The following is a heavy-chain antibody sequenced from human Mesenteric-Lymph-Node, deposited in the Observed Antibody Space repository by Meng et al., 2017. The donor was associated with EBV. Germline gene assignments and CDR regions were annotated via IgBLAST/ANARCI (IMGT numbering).Heavy chain of an antibody. J-gene: IGHJ4*02. D-gene: IGHD3-22*01. V-gene: IGHV1-69*06. CDR2: INPIFGTT. Sequence: QWQRWQTGAVMRSAGSWMRTACKSAEGTYGRCGFNSVREATGQGLEWMGGINPIFGTTTYAQKFQGRVTITADKSTSTAYMELSSLRTEDTAVYFCARARLDYFDNSGPNLDYWGQGTLVTVSS. CDR1: EGTYGRCG. CDR3: ARARLDYFDNSGPNLDY.